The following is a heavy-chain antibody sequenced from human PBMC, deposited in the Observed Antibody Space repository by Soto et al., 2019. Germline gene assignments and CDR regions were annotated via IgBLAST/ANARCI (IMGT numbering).Heavy chain of an antibody. CDR1: GGTFSSYA. Sequence: SVKVSCKASGGTFSSYAISWVRQAPGQGLEWMGGIIPIFGTANYAQKFQGRVTITADESTSTAYMELSSLRSEDTAVYYCARDEDVADSGYDSSYYGMDVWGQGTTVTVSS. CDR3: ARDEDVADSGYDSSYYGMDV. CDR2: IIPIFGTA. V-gene: IGHV1-69*13. J-gene: IGHJ6*02. D-gene: IGHD5-12*01.